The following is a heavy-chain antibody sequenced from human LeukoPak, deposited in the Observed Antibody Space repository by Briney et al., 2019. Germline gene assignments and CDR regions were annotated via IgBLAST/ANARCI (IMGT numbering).Heavy chain of an antibody. D-gene: IGHD6-19*01. CDR3: AKCSTSAYTTGWCNWIDP. J-gene: IGHJ5*02. Sequence: GSLRLSCAASGFTFRSYAMSWVRQAPGKGLEWVSSTVSRGTTQYADSVKGRFTVSRDTSKNTLYLQMNSLRADDTAVYYCAKCSTSAYTTGWCNWIDPWGQGTLVTVSS. V-gene: IGHV3-23*01. CDR1: GFTFRSYA. CDR2: TVSRGTT.